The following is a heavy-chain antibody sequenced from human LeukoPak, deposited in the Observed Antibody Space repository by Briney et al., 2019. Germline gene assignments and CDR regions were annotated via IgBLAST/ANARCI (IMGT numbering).Heavy chain of an antibody. CDR3: AKEKNSGYYYHFDY. D-gene: IGHD3-22*01. CDR2: VSGGGGST. V-gene: IGHV3-23*01. J-gene: IGHJ4*02. Sequence: TGGSLRLSCAASGFTFTNFGISWARQAPGKGLEWVSAVSGGGGSTFYADSVKGRFTISRDNSKNTVYLQMNSLRAEDTAIYYCAKEKNSGYYYHFDYWGQGTLVTVSS. CDR1: GFTFTNFG.